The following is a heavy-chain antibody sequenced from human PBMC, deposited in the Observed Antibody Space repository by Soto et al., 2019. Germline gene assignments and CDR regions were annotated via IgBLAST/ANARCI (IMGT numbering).Heavy chain of an antibody. CDR3: ARVGVDTAMVRGYYFDY. CDR1: GFTFDDYA. V-gene: IGHV3-9*01. J-gene: IGHJ4*02. Sequence: EVQLVESGGGLVQPGRSLRLSCAASGFTFDDYAMHWVRQAPGKGLEWVSGISWNSGSIGYADSVKGRFTISRDNAKNSLYLQMNSLRAEDTALYYCARVGVDTAMVRGYYFDYWGQGTLVTVSS. CDR2: ISWNSGSI. D-gene: IGHD5-18*01.